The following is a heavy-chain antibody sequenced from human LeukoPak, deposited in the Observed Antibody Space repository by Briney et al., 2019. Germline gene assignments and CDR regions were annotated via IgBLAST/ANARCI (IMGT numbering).Heavy chain of an antibody. J-gene: IGHJ6*02. D-gene: IGHD2-15*01. Sequence: GGSLRLSCAASGFTFSSYWMHWVRQAPGKGLVWVSRINSDGSSTSYADSVKGRFTISRDNAKNTLYLQMNSLRAEDTAVYYCARGRIFLYGMDVWGQGTTVAVSS. CDR2: INSDGSST. V-gene: IGHV3-74*01. CDR3: ARGRIFLYGMDV. CDR1: GFTFSSYW.